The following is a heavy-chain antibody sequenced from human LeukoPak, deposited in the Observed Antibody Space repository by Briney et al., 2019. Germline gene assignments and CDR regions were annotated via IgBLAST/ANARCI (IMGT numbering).Heavy chain of an antibody. V-gene: IGHV4-34*01. CDR2: INHSGST. D-gene: IGHD6-13*01. CDR1: GGSFSGYY. Sequence: PSETLSLTCAVYGGSFSGYYWSWIRQPPGKGLEWIGEINHSGSTNYNPSLKSRVTISVDTSKNQFSLKLSSVTAADTAVYYCASSPWASSIGAVDYWGQGTLVTVSS. J-gene: IGHJ4*02. CDR3: ASSPWASSIGAVDY.